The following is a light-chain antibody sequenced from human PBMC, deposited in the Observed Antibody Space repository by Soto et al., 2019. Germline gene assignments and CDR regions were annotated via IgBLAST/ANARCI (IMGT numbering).Light chain of an antibody. J-gene: IGKJ2*01. CDR3: QQYISYSYT. V-gene: IGKV1-5*01. CDR2: DAS. Sequence: IQMTQSPSTLSASVGDRVTITCRASQTSSNWLAWYQQKPGKAPKLLIYDASSLHSGVPSRFSGSGSGTEFTLTISSLQPDDFATYYCQQYISYSYTFGQGTKLEI. CDR1: QTSSNW.